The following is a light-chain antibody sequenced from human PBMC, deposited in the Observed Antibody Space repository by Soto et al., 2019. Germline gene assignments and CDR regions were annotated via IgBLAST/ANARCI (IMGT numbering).Light chain of an antibody. CDR2: GAS. Sequence: EIVLTQSPGTLSLSPGERATLSCRASQSVSSSYLAWYQQKPGQAPRLLIYGASSRATGIPDRFSGSGSGTDITLTISRLEPEDFAVYYCQQYGSSRTFGQGTMVEIK. CDR1: QSVSSSY. CDR3: QQYGSSRT. J-gene: IGKJ1*01. V-gene: IGKV3-20*01.